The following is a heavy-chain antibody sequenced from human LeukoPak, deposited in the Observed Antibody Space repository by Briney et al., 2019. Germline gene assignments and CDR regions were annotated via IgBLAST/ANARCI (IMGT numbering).Heavy chain of an antibody. Sequence: SETLSLTCTVSGGSISSYYWSWIRQSPGKGPEWIGYIYYSGSTNYNPSLKSRVTISVDTSKNQFSLRLSSVTAADTAVYYCAREGTDQYYYYYMDVWGKGTTVTVSS. V-gene: IGHV4-59*01. D-gene: IGHD3-10*01. CDR2: IYYSGST. CDR3: AREGTDQYYYYYMDV. J-gene: IGHJ6*03. CDR1: GGSISSYY.